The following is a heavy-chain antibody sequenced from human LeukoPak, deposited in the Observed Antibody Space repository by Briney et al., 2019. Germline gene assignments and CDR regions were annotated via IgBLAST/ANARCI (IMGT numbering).Heavy chain of an antibody. V-gene: IGHV4-59*01. CDR2: IYYSGST. J-gene: IGHJ4*02. D-gene: IGHD3-10*01. CDR3: GSMVAGPGFNY. Sequence: PSETLSLTCTVSGGSISSYYWSWIRQPPGKGLEWIGYIYYSGSTNYNPSLKSRVTISVDTSKSQFSLKLSSVTAADTAVYYGGSMVAGPGFNYGGRGTRVTVSS. CDR1: GGSISSYY.